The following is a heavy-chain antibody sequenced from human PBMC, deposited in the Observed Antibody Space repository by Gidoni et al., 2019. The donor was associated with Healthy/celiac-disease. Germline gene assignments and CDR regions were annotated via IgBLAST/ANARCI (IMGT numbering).Heavy chain of an antibody. V-gene: IGHV3-33*01. CDR1: GFTCSSYG. CDR3: ARGHPRYCSSTSCYPALDYFYYYGMDV. D-gene: IGHD2-2*01. Sequence: QVQLVESGGGVVQPGRSLRLSWSASGFTCSSYGTHWVPWAPGQGREWVAVIWYDGSNKYVASSGKGRFTISRDNSKNTLYLQMNSLRAEDTAVYYCARGHPRYCSSTSCYPALDYFYYYGMDVWGQGTTVTVSS. J-gene: IGHJ6*02. CDR2: IWYDGSNK.